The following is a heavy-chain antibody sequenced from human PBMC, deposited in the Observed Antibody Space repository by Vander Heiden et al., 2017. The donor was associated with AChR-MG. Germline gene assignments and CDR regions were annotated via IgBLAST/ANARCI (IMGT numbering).Heavy chain of an antibody. CDR2: INREGSAGAQ. J-gene: IGHJ4*02. CDR1: EISFNNYW. D-gene: IGHD3-16*01. V-gene: IGHV3-7*03. CDR3: ARDVGGGYLDY. Sequence: EVQLVESGGGLVQPGGSLRLSCEAFEISFNNYWMAWVRQAPGRGLEWVANINREGSAGAQNYVDSVRGRFTISRDNAKNSLYLQMSSLRAEDSAVYYCARDVGGGYLDYWGQGTLVTVSS.